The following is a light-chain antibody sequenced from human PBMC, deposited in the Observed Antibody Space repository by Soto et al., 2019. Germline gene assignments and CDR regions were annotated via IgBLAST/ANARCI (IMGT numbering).Light chain of an antibody. CDR1: SSDVGAYNS. V-gene: IGLV2-8*01. Sequence: QSALAQPASVSGSPGQSITISCTGTSSDVGAYNSVSLYQQHPGKAPKLMIYEVSKRPSGVPDRFSGSKSGNTASLTVSGLQAEDEADYYCSSYARNRDVLFGGGTKLTVL. CDR2: EVS. J-gene: IGLJ2*01. CDR3: SSYARNRDVL.